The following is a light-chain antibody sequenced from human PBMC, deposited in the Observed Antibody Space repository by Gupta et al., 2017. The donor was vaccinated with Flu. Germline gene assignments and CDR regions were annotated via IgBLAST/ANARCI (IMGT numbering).Light chain of an antibody. Sequence: SYVLPQPPSLSVAPGQTASITCWGNNIGTKSVDWYQQKPGQAPVLVVYDDSDRPSGIPERFSGSNSGNTATLTISRVEAGDEADYYCQVWESTSDHYVFGTGTKVTVL. CDR3: QVWESTSDHYV. CDR1: NIGTKS. V-gene: IGLV3-21*02. J-gene: IGLJ1*01. CDR2: DDS.